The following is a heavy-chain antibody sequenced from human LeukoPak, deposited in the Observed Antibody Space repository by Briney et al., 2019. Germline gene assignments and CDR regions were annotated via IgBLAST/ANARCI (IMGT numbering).Heavy chain of an antibody. CDR2: ISAYNGNT. CDR3: ARVEVTTVTTVDY. D-gene: IGHD4-17*01. V-gene: IGHV1-18*04. CDR1: GYTFTGYY. J-gene: IGHJ4*02. Sequence: ASVKVSCKASGYTFTGYYMHWVRQAPGQGLEWMGWISAYNGNTNYAQKLQGRVTMTTDTSTSTAYMELRSLRSDDTAVYYCARVEVTTVTTVDYWGQGTLVTVSS.